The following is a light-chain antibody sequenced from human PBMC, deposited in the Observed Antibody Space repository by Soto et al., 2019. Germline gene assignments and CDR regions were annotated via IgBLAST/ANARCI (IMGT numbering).Light chain of an antibody. Sequence: QSVLTQPPSVSAAPGQKVTISCSGGSSNIGSNYVSWYQHLPGTAPKLLIYDNKKRPSGIPDRFSGSQSGTSATLGITGLQTGDEADYYCGTWDTSLSVYVLGTGDQGHRP. CDR2: DNK. CDR1: SSNIGSNY. CDR3: GTWDTSLSVYV. V-gene: IGLV1-51*01. J-gene: IGLJ1*01.